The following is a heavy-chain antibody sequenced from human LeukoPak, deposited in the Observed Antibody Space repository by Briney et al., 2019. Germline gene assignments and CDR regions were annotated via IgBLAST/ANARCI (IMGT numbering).Heavy chain of an antibody. CDR2: IRFDGSTK. D-gene: IGHD1-26*01. CDR3: AKGGLWELLHNAMDV. V-gene: IGHV3-30*02. J-gene: IGHJ6*03. CDR1: GFTFSNYA. Sequence: GGSLLLSCVSSGFTFSNYAMHWVRQAQGLEWVALIRFDGSTKYYGDSVKGRFTISRDNSKNTVYLQMNSLRGDDTGVYYCAKGGLWELLHNAMDVWGNGTTVTVSS.